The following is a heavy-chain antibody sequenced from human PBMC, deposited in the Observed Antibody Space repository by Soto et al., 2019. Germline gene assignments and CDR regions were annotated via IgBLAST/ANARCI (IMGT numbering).Heavy chain of an antibody. CDR1: GYTFTSYY. CDR3: ARDTRVYHDILTGYYTYYYYGMDV. CDR2: INPSGGST. V-gene: IGHV1-46*01. J-gene: IGHJ6*02. Sequence: ASVKVSCKASGYTFTSYYMHWVRQAPGQGLEWMGIINPSGGSTSYAQKFQGRVTMTRDTSTSTVYMELSSLRSEDTAVYYCARDTRVYHDILTGYYTYYYYGMDVWGQGTTVTVSS. D-gene: IGHD3-9*01.